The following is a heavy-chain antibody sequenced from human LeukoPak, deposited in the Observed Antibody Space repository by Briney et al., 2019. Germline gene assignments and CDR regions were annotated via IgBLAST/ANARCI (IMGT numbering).Heavy chain of an antibody. Sequence: GESLKISCKGSGYSFTSYWIGWVRQMPGKGLEWMGIIYPGDSDTRYSQSFQGQVTISADKSISTAYLQWRSLKASDTAMYYCARRQASCTNGVCYTLYNMDVWGQGTTVTVSS. V-gene: IGHV5-51*01. CDR3: ARRQASCTNGVCYTLYNMDV. J-gene: IGHJ6*02. D-gene: IGHD2-8*01. CDR2: IYPGDSDT. CDR1: GYSFTSYW.